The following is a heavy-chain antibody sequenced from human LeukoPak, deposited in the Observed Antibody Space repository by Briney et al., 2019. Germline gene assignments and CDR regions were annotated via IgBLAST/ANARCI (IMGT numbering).Heavy chain of an antibody. D-gene: IGHD5-24*01. CDR3: VKDRAMATRTHYFDY. V-gene: IGHV3-66*01. J-gene: IGHJ4*02. CDR2: IYSGDTT. Sequence: GGSLRLSCAASGFTVSTNYMSWVRQAPGKGLEWVSVIYSGDTTFYADSVRGKFTISRDNSKNTLHLQMSSLRGEDTAVYYCVKDRAMATRTHYFDYWGQGTLVTVSS. CDR1: GFTVSTNY.